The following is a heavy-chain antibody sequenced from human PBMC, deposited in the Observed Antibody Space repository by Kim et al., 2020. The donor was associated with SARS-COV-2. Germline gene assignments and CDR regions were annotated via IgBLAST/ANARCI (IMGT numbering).Heavy chain of an antibody. CDR2: ISAYNGNT. V-gene: IGHV1-18*01. CDR1: GYTFTSYG. CDR3: ARDGLRYDFWSGHDFDY. J-gene: IGHJ4*02. D-gene: IGHD3-3*01. Sequence: ASVKVSCKASGYTFTSYGISWVRQAPGQGLEWMGWISAYNGNTNYAQKLQGRVTMTTDTSTSTAYMELRSLRSDDTAVYYCARDGLRYDFWSGHDFDYWGQGTLVTVSS.